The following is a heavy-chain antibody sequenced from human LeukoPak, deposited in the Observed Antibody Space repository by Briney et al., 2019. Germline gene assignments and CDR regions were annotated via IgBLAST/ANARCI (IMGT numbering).Heavy chain of an antibody. CDR3: ARDSTVTTLPFDP. CDR2: INPNSGGT. D-gene: IGHD4-17*01. CDR1: GYTFTGYY. Sequence: ASVKVSCKASGYTFTGYYMHWVRQAPGQGLEWMGWINPNSGGTNYAQKFQGRVTITRDTSISTAYMELSRLRSDDTAVYYCARDSTVTTLPFDPWGQGTLVTVSS. J-gene: IGHJ5*02. V-gene: IGHV1-2*02.